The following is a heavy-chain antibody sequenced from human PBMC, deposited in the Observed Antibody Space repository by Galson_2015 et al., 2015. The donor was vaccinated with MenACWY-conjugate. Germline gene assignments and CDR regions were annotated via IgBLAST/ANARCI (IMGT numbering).Heavy chain of an antibody. D-gene: IGHD6-13*01. CDR1: GFMFTTCA. CDR3: AKYSSKYLSGFFDV. V-gene: IGHV3-23*01. Sequence: LRLSCAASGFMFTTCAMSWVRPAPGKGLEWVSAISESGGSTYYADSVKGRFTISRDNSKNTLYLQMNSLRPEDTAIYYCAKYSSKYLSGFFDVWGQGTMVTVSS. CDR2: ISESGGST. J-gene: IGHJ3*01.